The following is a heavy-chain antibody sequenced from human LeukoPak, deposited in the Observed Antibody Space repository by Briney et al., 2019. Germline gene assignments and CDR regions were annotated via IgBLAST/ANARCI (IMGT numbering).Heavy chain of an antibody. CDR2: IYYSGST. D-gene: IGHD4-17*01. V-gene: IGHV4-59*01. CDR1: GGSISSYY. CDR3: ARTTVTTPPDFDY. Sequence: SETLSLTCTVSGGSISSYYWSWIRQPPGKGLEWIGYIYYSGSTNYNPSLKSRVTISVDTSKNQFSLKLSSVTAADTAVYYCARTTVTTPPDFDYWGQGTLVTVSS. J-gene: IGHJ4*02.